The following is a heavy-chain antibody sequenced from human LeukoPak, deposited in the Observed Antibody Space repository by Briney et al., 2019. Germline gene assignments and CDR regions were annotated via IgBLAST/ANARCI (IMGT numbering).Heavy chain of an antibody. V-gene: IGHV3-21*01. CDR3: ANLPDHAYYFDY. Sequence: GGSLRLSCAASGFTFSSYSMNWVRQAPGKGLEWVSSISSSSSYIYYADSVKGRFTISRDNSKNTLYLQMNSLRAEDTAVYYCANLPDHAYYFDYWGQGTLVTVSS. CDR2: ISSSSSYI. CDR1: GFTFSSYS. J-gene: IGHJ4*02.